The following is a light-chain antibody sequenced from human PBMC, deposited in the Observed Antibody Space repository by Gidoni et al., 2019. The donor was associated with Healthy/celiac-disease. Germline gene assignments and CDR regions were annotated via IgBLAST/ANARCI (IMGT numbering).Light chain of an antibody. CDR1: QSVSSSY. V-gene: IGKV3-20*01. CDR3: QQYGSSPYT. CDR2: GAS. J-gene: IGKJ2*01. Sequence: EIVLTQSPGTLSLSPGERATLSSRASQSVSSSYLAWYQQKPGQAPRLLIYGASSRATGIPDRFSGSGSGTDFTLTISRLEPEDFAVYYCQQYGSSPYTFXXXTKLEIK.